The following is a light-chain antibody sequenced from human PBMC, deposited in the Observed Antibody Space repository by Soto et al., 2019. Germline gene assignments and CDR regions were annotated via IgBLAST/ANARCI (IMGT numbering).Light chain of an antibody. J-gene: IGKJ1*01. V-gene: IGKV3-20*01. CDR2: GAS. CDR1: QSVSSSQ. Sequence: EIVLTQSPGTLSLSPGERATLSCRASQSVSSSQLGWYQQKPGQSPRLLIYGASSRATGIPDRFSGSGSGTDFTLTISRLEPEDFGVYYCQQYGSSPRTFGQGTKVEIK. CDR3: QQYGSSPRT.